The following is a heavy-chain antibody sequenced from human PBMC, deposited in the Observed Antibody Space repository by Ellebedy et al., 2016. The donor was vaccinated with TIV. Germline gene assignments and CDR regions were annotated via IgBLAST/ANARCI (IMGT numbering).Heavy chain of an antibody. CDR1: GFTFNNHA. D-gene: IGHD6-6*01. Sequence: PGGSLRLSCEASGFTFNNHAVSWVRQAPGKGLEWISGTGSTFSADSVQGSFTVSRDNSKQMVYLQMNSLTSEDTGVYYCAREAGISSFRHWYIDLWGRGTLVIVSS. CDR3: AREAGISSFRHWYIDL. V-gene: IGHV3-66*01. CDR2: TGST. J-gene: IGHJ2*01.